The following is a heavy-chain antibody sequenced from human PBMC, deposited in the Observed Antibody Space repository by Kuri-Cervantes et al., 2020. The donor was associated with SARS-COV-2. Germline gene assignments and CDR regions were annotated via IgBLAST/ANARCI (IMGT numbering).Heavy chain of an antibody. CDR2: IYYSGST. CDR1: GGSISSSSYY. CDR3: ARHPPEYYSLYYFDY. J-gene: IGHJ4*02. D-gene: IGHD3-10*01. V-gene: IGHV4-39*01. Sequence: SETLSLTCTVSGGSISSSSYYWGWIRQPPGKGLEWIGSIYYSGSTHYNPSLKSRVTISVDTSKNQFSLKLSSVTAADTAVYYCARHPPEYYSLYYFDYWGQGTLVTVSS.